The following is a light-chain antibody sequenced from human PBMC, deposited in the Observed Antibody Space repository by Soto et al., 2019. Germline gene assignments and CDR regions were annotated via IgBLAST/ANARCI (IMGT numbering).Light chain of an antibody. Sequence: ETVLTQSPGTLSLSPGERATLSCRASQTIRSNYLAWYRQTPGQAPRLLIYGASNRATGIADRFSGSGSGTDFTLISSRLEPEDFALYYCQLYGSSPWTFGQGTKVEIK. CDR2: GAS. CDR3: QLYGSSPWT. CDR1: QTIRSNY. J-gene: IGKJ1*01. V-gene: IGKV3-20*01.